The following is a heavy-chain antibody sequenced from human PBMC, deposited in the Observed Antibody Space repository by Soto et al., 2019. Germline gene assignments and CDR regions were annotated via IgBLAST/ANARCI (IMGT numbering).Heavy chain of an antibody. V-gene: IGHV4-30-4*01. CDR1: GGSISSGDYY. CDR2: IYYSGST. Sequence: SETLSLTCTVSGGSISSGDYYWSWIRQPPGKGLEWIGYIYYSGSTYYNPSLKSRVTISVDTSKNQFSLKLSSVTAADTAVYYCASWWFGEFLAYCGQGTLVPVSS. CDR3: ASWWFGEFLAY. J-gene: IGHJ4*02. D-gene: IGHD3-10*01.